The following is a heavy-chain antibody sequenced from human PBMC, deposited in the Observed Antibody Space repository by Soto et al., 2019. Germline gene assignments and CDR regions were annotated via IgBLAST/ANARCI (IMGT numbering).Heavy chain of an antibody. CDR2: IYYSGST. J-gene: IGHJ6*02. Sequence: PSETLSLTCTVSGDSIGSDYWSWIRQPPGKGLEWIAYIYYSGSTNYNPSLKSRVTISVDTSKNQFSLKMSSVTAADTAVYYCHYDILTGYKKNYYYYGMDVWGQGTTVTVSS. CDR1: GDSIGSDY. D-gene: IGHD3-9*01. V-gene: IGHV4-59*08. CDR3: HYDILTGYKKNYYYYGMDV.